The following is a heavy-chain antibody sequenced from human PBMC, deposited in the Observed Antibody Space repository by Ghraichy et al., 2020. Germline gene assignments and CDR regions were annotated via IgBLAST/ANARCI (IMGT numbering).Heavy chain of an antibody. D-gene: IGHD4-17*01. J-gene: IGHJ3*02. CDR2: IYTSGST. CDR1: GGSISSGSYY. CDR3: ARAGDTEENPSYARYGDYIFLPDALDI. Sequence: SETLSLTCTVSGGSISSGSYYWSWIRQPAGKGLEWIGRIYTSGSTHYNPSLKSRVTMSVDTSKNQFSLKLSSVTAADTAVYYCARAGDTEENPSYARYGDYIFLPDALDIWGQGTMVTVSS. V-gene: IGHV4-61*02.